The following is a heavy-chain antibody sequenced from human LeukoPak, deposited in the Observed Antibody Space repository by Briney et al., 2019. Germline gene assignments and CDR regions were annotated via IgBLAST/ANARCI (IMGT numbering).Heavy chain of an antibody. J-gene: IGHJ5*02. CDR2: IIPILGIA. CDR1: GGTFSSYA. Sequence: SVKVSCKASGGTFSSYAISWVRQAPGQGLEWMGRIIPILGIANYAQKFQGRVTITADKSTSTAYMELSSLRSEDTAVYYCARERGGTYYYDSSGYPNWFDPWGQGTLVTVSP. V-gene: IGHV1-69*04. D-gene: IGHD3-22*01. CDR3: ARERGGTYYYDSSGYPNWFDP.